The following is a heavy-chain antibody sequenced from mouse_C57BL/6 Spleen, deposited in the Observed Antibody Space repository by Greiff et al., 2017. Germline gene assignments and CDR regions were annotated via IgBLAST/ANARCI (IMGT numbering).Heavy chain of an antibody. CDR2: IYPGDGDT. CDR3: ARLALYYGSSYYY. D-gene: IGHD1-1*01. V-gene: IGHV1-82*01. CDR1: GYAFSSSW. J-gene: IGHJ2*01. Sequence: QVQLQQSGPELVKPGASVKISCKASGYAFSSSWMNWVKQRPGKGLEWIGRIYPGDGDTNYNGKFKGKATLTADKSSSTAYMQLSSLTSEYSAVYFCARLALYYGSSYYYWGQGTTLTVSS.